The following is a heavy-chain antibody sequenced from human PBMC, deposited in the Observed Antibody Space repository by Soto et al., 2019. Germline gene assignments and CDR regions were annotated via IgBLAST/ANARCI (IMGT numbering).Heavy chain of an antibody. Sequence: SETLSLTCAVSRGSISSSNWWSWVSQPPGKGLEWIGEIYHSGSTNYNPSLKSRVTISVDKSKNQFSLKLSSVTAADTAVYYCARRGLGRIMITFGGVIATLGAFDIWGQGTMVTVSS. CDR1: RGSISSSNW. J-gene: IGHJ3*02. CDR3: ARRGLGRIMITFGGVIATLGAFDI. V-gene: IGHV4-4*02. D-gene: IGHD3-16*02. CDR2: IYHSGST.